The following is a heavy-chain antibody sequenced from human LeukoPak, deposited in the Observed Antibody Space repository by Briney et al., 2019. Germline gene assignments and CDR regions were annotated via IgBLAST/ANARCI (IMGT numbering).Heavy chain of an antibody. CDR1: KFTFSSYG. CDR3: AKCMDILTGYLWSLDY. J-gene: IGHJ4*02. V-gene: IGHV3-30*02. Sequence: GGSLRLSCAASKFTFSSYGMHWVRQAPGKGLEWVAFIRYDGGNKYYADSVEGRFTVSRDNSKNTLSLQMNSLRAEDTAVYYCAKCMDILTGYLWSLDYWGQGTLVTVSS. D-gene: IGHD3-9*01. CDR2: IRYDGGNK.